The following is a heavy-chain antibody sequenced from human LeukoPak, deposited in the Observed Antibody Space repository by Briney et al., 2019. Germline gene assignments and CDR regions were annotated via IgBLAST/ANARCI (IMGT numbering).Heavy chain of an antibody. CDR3: VRELAGGYFDY. CDR2: INPSGGRT. V-gene: IGHV1-46*01. D-gene: IGHD4-23*01. CDR1: GYTLSNYY. J-gene: IGHJ4*02. Sequence: ASVKVSCKASGYTLSNYYIHWVRQAPGQGLEWMGKINPSGGRTVYAQKFQGRVTVTRDTSTSTVYMDLSSLRSEDAAVYYCVRELAGGYFDYWGQGTLVTVSS.